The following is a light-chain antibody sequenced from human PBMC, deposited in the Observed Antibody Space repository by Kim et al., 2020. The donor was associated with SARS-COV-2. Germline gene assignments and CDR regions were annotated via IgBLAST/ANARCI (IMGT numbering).Light chain of an antibody. CDR1: SGSIATNY. Sequence: KTVTLSCTRTSGSIATNYLQWYQQRPGSAPTTVIFEDNQRPSGVPDRFSGSIDTSSNSASLTISGLQTEDEADYYCQSFDGSSLVVFGGGTQLTVL. J-gene: IGLJ2*01. V-gene: IGLV6-57*03. CDR3: QSFDGSSLVV. CDR2: EDN.